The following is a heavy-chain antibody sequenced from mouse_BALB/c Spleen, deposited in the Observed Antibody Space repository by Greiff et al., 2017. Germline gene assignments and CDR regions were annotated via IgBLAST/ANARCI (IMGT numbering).Heavy chain of an antibody. D-gene: IGHD2-14*01. CDR3: VREDYRYDDAMDY. V-gene: IGHV2-9-2*01. CDR1: GFSLTSYD. CDR2: IWTGGGT. J-gene: IGHJ4*01. Sequence: VQLQQSGPGLVAPSQSLSITCTVSGFSLTSYDISWIRQPPGKGLEWLGVIWTGGGTNYNSAFMSRLSISKDNSKSQVFLKMNSLQTDDTAIYYCVREDYRYDDAMDYWGQGTSVTVSS.